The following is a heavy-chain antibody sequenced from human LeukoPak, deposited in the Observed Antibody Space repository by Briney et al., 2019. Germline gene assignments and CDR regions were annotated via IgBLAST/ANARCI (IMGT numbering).Heavy chain of an antibody. D-gene: IGHD5-18*01. CDR3: AREDATMVLSLDY. CDR2: ISSGGDNT. V-gene: IGHV3-23*01. Sequence: LSGGFLRLSCAASGFTFSSYAMSWVRQAPGKGLEWVSAISSGGDNTYYADSVKGRLTISRDNSKNTLYVQMTSLRAEDTAVYYCAREDATMVLSLDYWGQGALVTVSS. CDR1: GFTFSSYA. J-gene: IGHJ4*02.